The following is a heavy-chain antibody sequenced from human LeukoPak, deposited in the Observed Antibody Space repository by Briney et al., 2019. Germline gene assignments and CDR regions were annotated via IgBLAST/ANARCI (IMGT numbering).Heavy chain of an antibody. CDR1: GGSFSGYY. D-gene: IGHD3-22*01. J-gene: IGHJ4*02. Sequence: SETLSLTCAVYGGSFSGYYWSWIRQPPGKGLEWIGEINHSGSTNYNPSLKSRVTISVDTSKNQFSLKLSSVTAADTAVYYCARGGGSSGYYTDYWAREPWSPSPQ. CDR3: ARGGGSSGYYTDY. CDR2: INHSGST. V-gene: IGHV4-34*01.